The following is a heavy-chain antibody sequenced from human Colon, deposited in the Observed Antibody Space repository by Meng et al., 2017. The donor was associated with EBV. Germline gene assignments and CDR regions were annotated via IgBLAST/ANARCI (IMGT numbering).Heavy chain of an antibody. CDR1: DDSISMCTYS. Sequence: SGAQSRTCLFYDDSISMCTYSWGWIRQPPGKWLEWIGFIYYIGSTFYNPSLKSRVTFSVDTYKTQFSLKLSSVTAADTAIYYCGRLVKVVAAGESDYWCQGLLVTVSS. V-gene: IGHV4-39*01. J-gene: IGHJ4*02. D-gene: IGHD6-13*01. CDR2: IYYIGST. CDR3: GRLVKVVAAGESDY.